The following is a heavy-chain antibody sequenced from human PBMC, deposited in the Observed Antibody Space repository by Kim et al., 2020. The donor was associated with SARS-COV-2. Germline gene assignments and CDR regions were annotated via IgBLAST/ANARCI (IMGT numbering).Heavy chain of an antibody. D-gene: IGHD3-22*01. V-gene: IGHV4-61*02. Sequence: SETLSLTCTVSGGSISSGSYYWSWIRQPAGKGLEWIGRIYTSGSTNYNPSLKSRVTISVDTSKNQFSLKLSSVTAADTAVYYCARERGNYYDSSGYYYAPGPYWYFDLWGRGTLVTVSS. J-gene: IGHJ2*01. CDR3: ARERGNYYDSSGYYYAPGPYWYFDL. CDR1: GGSISSGSYY. CDR2: IYTSGST.